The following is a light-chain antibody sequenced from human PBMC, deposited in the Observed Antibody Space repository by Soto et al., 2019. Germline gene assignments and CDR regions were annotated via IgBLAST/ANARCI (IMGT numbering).Light chain of an antibody. CDR1: SSDIGAYNF. J-gene: IGLJ2*01. V-gene: IGLV2-14*03. CDR2: DVN. CDR3: TSWTTSTTMI. Sequence: QSALTQPASVSGSPGQSITISCTGNSSDIGAYNFVSWYQQHPGKAPKLMLYDVNIRPSGVSNRFSGSKSGNTASLTISGLQAEDEADYYCTSWTTSTTMIFGGGTKLTFL.